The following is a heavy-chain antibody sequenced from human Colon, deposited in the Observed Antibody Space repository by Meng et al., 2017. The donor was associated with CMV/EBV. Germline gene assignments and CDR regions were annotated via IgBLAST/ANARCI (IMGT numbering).Heavy chain of an antibody. CDR2: VYISGNT. CDR3: ARDSNLSGLAY. V-gene: IGHV4-4*07. D-gene: IGHD3-10*01. Sequence: QVHLRRPGPGFVKPSETLPLPCTVSGASITSYYWSWIRQPAGKGLEWIGRVYISGNTNYNPSLKSRVTMSIDTSKNQLSLNIRSVTAADTAVYYCARDSNLSGLAYWGQGTLVTVSS. J-gene: IGHJ4*02. CDR1: GASITSYY.